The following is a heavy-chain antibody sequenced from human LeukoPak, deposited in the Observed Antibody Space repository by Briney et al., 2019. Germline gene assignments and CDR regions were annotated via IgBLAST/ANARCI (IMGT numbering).Heavy chain of an antibody. CDR1: GFTFSNAW. CDR2: IKSKTDSWTT. J-gene: IGHJ4*02. Sequence: SGGSLRLSCAASGFTFSNAWMSWVRHAPGKGLEWVGRIKSKTDSWTTDYAAPVKGRFTISRDDSKNTLCLQMNSLKTEDTAVYYCTAGSGSYYKYYFDYWGQGTLVTVSP. CDR3: TAGSGSYYKYYFDY. D-gene: IGHD3-10*01. V-gene: IGHV3-15*01.